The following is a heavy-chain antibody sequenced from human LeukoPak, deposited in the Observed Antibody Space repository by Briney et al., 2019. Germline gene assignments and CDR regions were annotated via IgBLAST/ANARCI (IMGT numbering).Heavy chain of an antibody. J-gene: IGHJ6*02. CDR2: ISSSSSYI. D-gene: IGHD3-9*01. CDR1: GFTFSSYS. Sequence: GGSLRLSCAASGFTFSSYSMNWVRQAPGKGLEWVSSISSSSSYIYYADSVKGRFTISRDNAKNSLYLQMNSLRAEDTAVYYCASEKRGDWLFDYYYYYGMDVWGQGTTVTVSS. V-gene: IGHV3-21*01. CDR3: ASEKRGDWLFDYYYYYGMDV.